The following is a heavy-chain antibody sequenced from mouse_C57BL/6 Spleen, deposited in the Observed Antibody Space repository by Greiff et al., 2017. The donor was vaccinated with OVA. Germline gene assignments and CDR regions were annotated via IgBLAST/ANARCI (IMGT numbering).Heavy chain of an antibody. V-gene: IGHV1-26*01. D-gene: IGHD4-1*01. Sequence: EVQLQQSGPELVKPGASVKLSCKASGYTFTDYYMNWVQQSPGKSLEWIGDINPNNGGTSYNQKFKGKATVTVDKSSSTAYLELRSLTSEDSAVYYCARQGELTGTWGDYWGQGTSVTVSS. CDR3: ARQGELTGTWGDY. CDR1: GYTFTDYY. CDR2: INPNNGGT. J-gene: IGHJ4*01.